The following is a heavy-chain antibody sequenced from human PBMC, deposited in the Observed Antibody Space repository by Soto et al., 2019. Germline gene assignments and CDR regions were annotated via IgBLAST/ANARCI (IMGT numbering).Heavy chain of an antibody. CDR1: GGSIRSGGYS. Sequence: QLQLQESGSGLVKPSQTLSLTCAVSGGSIRSGGYSWSWIRQPPGQGLEWIGYIYHSGSTYYNTSLNSRVTISVDRSKTQFSLKLSSVTAADTAVYDCARGMTTVTTIDYWGPGTLVTVAS. D-gene: IGHD4-17*01. V-gene: IGHV4-30-2*01. CDR3: ARGMTTVTTIDY. CDR2: IYHSGST. J-gene: IGHJ4*02.